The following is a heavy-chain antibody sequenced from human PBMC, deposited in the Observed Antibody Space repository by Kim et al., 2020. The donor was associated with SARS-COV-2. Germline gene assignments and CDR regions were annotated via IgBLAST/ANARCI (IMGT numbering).Heavy chain of an antibody. D-gene: IGHD6-6*01. V-gene: IGHV3-9*01. CDR3: AKAYSSSVPGDY. Sequence: SIGYAASVKGRFTISRDNAKNSLYLQMNSLRAEDTALYYCAKAYSSSVPGDYWGQGTLVTVSS. J-gene: IGHJ4*02. CDR2: SI.